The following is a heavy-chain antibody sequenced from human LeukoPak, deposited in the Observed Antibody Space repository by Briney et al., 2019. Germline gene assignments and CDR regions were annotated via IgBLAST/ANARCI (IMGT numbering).Heavy chain of an antibody. Sequence: GGSLRLSCAASGFTFSSYGMHWVRLAPGKGLEWVAVISYDGSNKYYEDSVKGRFTISRDNSKNTLYLQMNSLRAEDTAVYYCAKSEAYCGGDCYSYGMDVWGQGTTVTVSS. CDR3: AKSEAYCGGDCYSYGMDV. CDR1: GFTFSSYG. D-gene: IGHD2-21*02. J-gene: IGHJ6*02. V-gene: IGHV3-30*18. CDR2: ISYDGSNK.